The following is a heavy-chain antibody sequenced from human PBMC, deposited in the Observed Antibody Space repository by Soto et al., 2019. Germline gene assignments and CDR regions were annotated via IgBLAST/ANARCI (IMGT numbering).Heavy chain of an antibody. Sequence: QVQLQESGPGLVKPSETLSLTCAVSRGSGRSDNYYWGWIRQTPGKGLGWIGFISNSGNTNYNPSLKSRVNISLDTSKSHFSLKLTSVTAADTAVYYCAREIPRDGYHFGSGAMDVWGQGTTVTVSS. CDR2: ISNSGNT. CDR3: AREIPRDGYHFGSGAMDV. V-gene: IGHV4-61*03. CDR1: RGSGRSDNYY. J-gene: IGHJ6*02. D-gene: IGHD5-12*01.